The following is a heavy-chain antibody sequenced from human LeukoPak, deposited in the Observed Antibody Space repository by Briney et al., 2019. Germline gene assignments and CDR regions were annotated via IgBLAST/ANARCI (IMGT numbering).Heavy chain of an antibody. J-gene: IGHJ4*02. Sequence: SETLSLTCTVYGGSFSGYYWSWIRQPPGKGLEWIGEINHSGSTNYNPSLKSRVTISVDTSKNRFSLKLSSVTAADTAVYYCARGHHPLRGHLYDYWGQGTLVTVSS. V-gene: IGHV4-34*01. CDR1: GGSFSGYY. CDR2: INHSGST. CDR3: ARGHHPLRGHLYDY. D-gene: IGHD3-16*01.